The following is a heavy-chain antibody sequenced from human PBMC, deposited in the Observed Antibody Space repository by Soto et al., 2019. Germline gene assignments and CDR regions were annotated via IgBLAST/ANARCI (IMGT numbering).Heavy chain of an antibody. CDR1: GFTFSSYA. CDR3: AKDAISMVRGVNNWFDP. CDR2: ISGGGGVST. V-gene: IGHV3-23*01. D-gene: IGHD3-10*01. Sequence: GGSLRLSCAASGFTFSSYAMTWVRQAPGKGLEWVSGISGGGGVSTYYADSVKGRFTISRDNSMNTLYLQRNRLRAEDTAVYYCAKDAISMVRGVNNWFDPWGQGTLVTVSS. J-gene: IGHJ5*02.